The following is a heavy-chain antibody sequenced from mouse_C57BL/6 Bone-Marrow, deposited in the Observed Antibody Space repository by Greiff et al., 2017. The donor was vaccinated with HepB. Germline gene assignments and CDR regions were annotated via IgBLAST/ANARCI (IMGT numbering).Heavy chain of an antibody. CDR2: ISNGGGST. J-gene: IGHJ1*03. CDR3: ARQHGSSLWYFDV. Sequence: EVKVVESGGGLVQPGGSLKLSCAASGFTFSDYYMYWVRQTPEKRLEWVAYISNGGGSTYYPDTVKGRFTISRDNAKNTLYLQMSRLKSEDTAMYYCARQHGSSLWYFDVWGTGTTVTVSS. D-gene: IGHD1-1*01. V-gene: IGHV5-12*01. CDR1: GFTFSDYY.